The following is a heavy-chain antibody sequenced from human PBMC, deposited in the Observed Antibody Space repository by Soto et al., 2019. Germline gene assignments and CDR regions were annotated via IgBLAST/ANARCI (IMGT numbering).Heavy chain of an antibody. Sequence: PGGSLRLSCAASGFTFSSYGMHWVRQAPGKGLEWVAVISYDGSNKYYADSVKGRFTISRDNSKNTLYLQMNSLRAEDTAVYYCAKDQGYYYDILTDPYYFDYWGQGTLVTVSS. D-gene: IGHD3-9*01. CDR1: GFTFSSYG. CDR3: AKDQGYYYDILTDPYYFDY. V-gene: IGHV3-30*18. CDR2: ISYDGSNK. J-gene: IGHJ4*02.